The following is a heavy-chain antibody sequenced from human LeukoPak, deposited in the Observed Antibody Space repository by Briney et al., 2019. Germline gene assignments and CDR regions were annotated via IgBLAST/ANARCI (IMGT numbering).Heavy chain of an antibody. J-gene: IGHJ4*02. CDR1: GGSISSSSYY. V-gene: IGHV4-39*07. CDR3: ARDVTAGDYFDY. CDR2: IYYSGST. D-gene: IGHD2-21*02. Sequence: PSETLSLTCTVSGGSISSSSYYWGWIRQPPGKGLEWIGSIYYSGSTYYNPSLKSRVTISVDTSKNQFSLKLSSVTAADTAVYYCARDVTAGDYFDYWGQGTLVTVSS.